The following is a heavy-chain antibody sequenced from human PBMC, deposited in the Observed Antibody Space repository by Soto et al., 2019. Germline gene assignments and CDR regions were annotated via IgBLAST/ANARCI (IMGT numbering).Heavy chain of an antibody. J-gene: IGHJ4*02. Sequence: QVQLVQSGAEVKKPGSSVKVSCKASGGTFSSYAISWVRQAPGQGLEWMGGIIPIFGTANYAQKFQGRVTITADESTRTAYRELSSLRSEDTAVYYCAGTVADPYYFDYWGQGTLVTVSS. CDR1: GGTFSSYA. D-gene: IGHD6-19*01. CDR2: IIPIFGTA. CDR3: AGTVADPYYFDY. V-gene: IGHV1-69*12.